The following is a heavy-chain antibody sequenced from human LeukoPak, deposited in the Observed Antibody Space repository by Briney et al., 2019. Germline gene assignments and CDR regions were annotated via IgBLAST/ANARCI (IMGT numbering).Heavy chain of an antibody. CDR1: GGSISSYY. J-gene: IGHJ6*03. CDR2: IYYSGST. CDR3: ARGRYYYASGGPCDYMDV. Sequence: SETLSLTCTVSGGSISSYYWSWIRQPPGKGLEWIGYIYYSGSTNYNPSLKSRVTISVDTSKNQFSLKLTSVTAADTAVYYCARGRYYYASGGPCDYMDVWGKGTTVTISS. D-gene: IGHD3-10*01. V-gene: IGHV4-59*01.